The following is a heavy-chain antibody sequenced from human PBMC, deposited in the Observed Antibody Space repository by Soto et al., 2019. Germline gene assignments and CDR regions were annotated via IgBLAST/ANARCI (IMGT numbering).Heavy chain of an antibody. J-gene: IGHJ5*02. V-gene: IGHV4-4*02. CDR3: ARATYYYASSGYYQGGWFDP. CDR2: IYHSGST. CDR1: GGSISSSNW. D-gene: IGHD3-22*01. Sequence: QVQLQESGPGLVKPSGTLSLTCAVSGGSISSSNWWSWVRQPPGKGLEWIGEIYHSGSTNYNPSLKSRVTISVDKSKNQFSLKLSSVTAADTAVYYCARATYYYASSGYYQGGWFDPWGQGTLVTVSS.